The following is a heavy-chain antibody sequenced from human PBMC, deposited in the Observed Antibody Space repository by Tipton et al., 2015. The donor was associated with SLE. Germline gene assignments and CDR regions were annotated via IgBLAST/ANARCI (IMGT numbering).Heavy chain of an antibody. V-gene: IGHV4-34*01. CDR2: IYYSGST. Sequence: TLSLTCAVYGGSFSGYSWSWIRQPPGKGLEWIGEIYYSGSTNYNPSLKSRVTISVDTSKNQFSLKLSSVTAADTAVYYCARPYSSSWTGAFDIWGQGTMVTVSS. CDR1: GGSFSGYS. J-gene: IGHJ3*02. CDR3: ARPYSSSWTGAFDI. D-gene: IGHD6-13*01.